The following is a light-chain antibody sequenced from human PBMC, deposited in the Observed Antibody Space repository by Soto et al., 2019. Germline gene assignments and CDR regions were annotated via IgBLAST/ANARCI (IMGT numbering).Light chain of an antibody. J-gene: IGKJ5*01. CDR1: QSINRH. CDR3: QHRSNWPPG. V-gene: IGKV3-11*01. Sequence: EIVLTQSPATLSLSPGERATLSCRASQSINRHLAWYQQKPGQVPRLLIYDTSNRATGIPARFSGSGSGTDFTLTISSLAPEDFAVYYCQHRSNWPPGFGQGTRLEIK. CDR2: DTS.